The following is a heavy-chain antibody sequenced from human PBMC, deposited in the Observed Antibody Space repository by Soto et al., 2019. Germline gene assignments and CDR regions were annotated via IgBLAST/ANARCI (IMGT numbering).Heavy chain of an antibody. CDR2: ISVYTGNT. CDR3: ARDRCTTDKCYTHHFDV. V-gene: IGHV1-18*04. Sequence: QVQLVQSGGEVTKPGASVKVSCKSSGYTFTSYGVSWVRQAPGQRLEWLGWISVYTGNTKQAQKFQDRATLTTEASTSTAYLELRNLRSYDTAVYYCARDRCTTDKCYTHHFDVWGQGTTVTVSS. CDR1: GYTFTSYG. J-gene: IGHJ6*02. D-gene: IGHD2-8*01.